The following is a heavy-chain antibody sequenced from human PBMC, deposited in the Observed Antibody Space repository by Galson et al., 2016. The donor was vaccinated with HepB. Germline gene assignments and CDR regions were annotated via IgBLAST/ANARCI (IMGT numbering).Heavy chain of an antibody. V-gene: IGHV3-33*01. CDR2: IWSDGNQY. Sequence: SLRLSCAASGLTFSSYAMHWVRQAPGKGLEWVEIIWSDGNQYLYADSVKGRFTISRDNSKNTLYLQMNSLRAEDTAGYYCARVPSSGWFDYWGQGTLVTVSS. J-gene: IGHJ4*02. CDR1: GLTFSSYA. CDR3: ARVPSSGWFDY. D-gene: IGHD6-19*01.